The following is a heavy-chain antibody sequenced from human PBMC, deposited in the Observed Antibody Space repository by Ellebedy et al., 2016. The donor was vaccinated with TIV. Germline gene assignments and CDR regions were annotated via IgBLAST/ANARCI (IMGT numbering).Heavy chain of an antibody. V-gene: IGHV3-23*01. CDR2: ISGIPANI. D-gene: IGHD3-10*01. Sequence: GESLKISCAASGFTTFENHAMSWVRQAPGKGLEWVSAISGIPANIYYADSAKGRFTISRDNSKNTLYLQMTSLRVEDTALYYCVTDGLAKNYYYALDIWGQGTTVTV. J-gene: IGHJ6*02. CDR3: VTDGLAKNYYYALDI. CDR1: GFTTFENHA.